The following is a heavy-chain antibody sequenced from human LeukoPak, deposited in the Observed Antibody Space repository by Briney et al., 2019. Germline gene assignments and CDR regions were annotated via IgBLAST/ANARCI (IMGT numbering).Heavy chain of an antibody. J-gene: IGHJ5*02. Sequence: ASVKVSCKASGGTFSSYAISWVRQAPGQGLEWMGGIIPIFGTANYAQKFQGRVTITADESTSTAYMELSSLRSEDTAVYNCARDRYCSGGSCYSAGWFDPWGQGTLVTVSS. CDR1: GGTFSSYA. V-gene: IGHV1-69*13. CDR2: IIPIFGTA. CDR3: ARDRYCSGGSCYSAGWFDP. D-gene: IGHD2-15*01.